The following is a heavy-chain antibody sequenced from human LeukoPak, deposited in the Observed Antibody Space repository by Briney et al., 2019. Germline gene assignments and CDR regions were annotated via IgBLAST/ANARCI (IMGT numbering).Heavy chain of an antibody. CDR3: AREGSTGPAAPFDY. CDR2: IYYSGST. J-gene: IGHJ4*02. D-gene: IGHD2-2*01. V-gene: IGHV4-30-4*08. CDR1: GGSISSGDYY. Sequence: PSETLSLTCTVSGGSISSGDYYWSWIPQPPGKGLEWIGYIYYSGSTYYNPSLKSRVTISVDTSKNQFSLKLSSVTAADTAVYYCAREGSTGPAAPFDYWGQGTLVTVSS.